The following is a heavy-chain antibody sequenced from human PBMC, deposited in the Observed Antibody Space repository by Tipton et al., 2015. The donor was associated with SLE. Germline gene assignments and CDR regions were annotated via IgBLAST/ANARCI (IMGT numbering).Heavy chain of an antibody. J-gene: IGHJ4*02. CDR3: ARGGVGAAGDLYFDY. V-gene: IGHV4-61*02. D-gene: IGHD2-15*01. CDR2: IYTSGIT. Sequence: TLFLTCTVSGGSISSGSYYWSWIRQPAGKGLEWIGRIYTSGITNYNPSLESRVTISVDTSKNQFSLKLSSVTAADTAVYYCARGGVGAAGDLYFDYWGQGTLVTVSS. CDR1: GGSISSGSYY.